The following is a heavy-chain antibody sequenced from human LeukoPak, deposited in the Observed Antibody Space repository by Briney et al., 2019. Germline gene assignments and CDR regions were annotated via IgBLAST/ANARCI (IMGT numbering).Heavy chain of an antibody. CDR3: ARGFPYDDPTEGYYYLMDV. V-gene: IGHV4-39*01. D-gene: IGHD4-17*01. Sequence: PSETLSLTCTVSGGSISSSSYYWGWIRQPPGKGLEWIGSIYYSGSTYYNPSLKSRVTISVDTSKNQFSLKLSSVTAADTAVYYCARGFPYDDPTEGYYYLMDVWGQGTTVTVSS. CDR2: IYYSGST. J-gene: IGHJ6*02. CDR1: GGSISSSSYY.